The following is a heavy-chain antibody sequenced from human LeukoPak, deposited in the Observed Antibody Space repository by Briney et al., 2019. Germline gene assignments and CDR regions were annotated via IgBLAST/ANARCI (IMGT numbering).Heavy chain of an antibody. J-gene: IGHJ4*02. CDR1: GFTFSSYW. Sequence: PGGSLRLSCAASGFTFSSYWMSWVRQAPGKGLEWVANIKQDGSEKYYVDSVKGRFTISRDNAKNSLCLQMNSLRAEDTAVYYCARTAYGWLQANFDYWGQGTLVTVSS. CDR2: IKQDGSEK. V-gene: IGHV3-7*01. CDR3: ARTAYGWLQANFDY. D-gene: IGHD5-24*01.